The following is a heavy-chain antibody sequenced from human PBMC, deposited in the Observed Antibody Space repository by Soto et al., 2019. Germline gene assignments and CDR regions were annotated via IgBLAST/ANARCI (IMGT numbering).Heavy chain of an antibody. V-gene: IGHV1-69*08. CDR1: GGTFSSYT. J-gene: IGHJ6*02. CDR2: IIPILGIA. D-gene: IGHD3-10*01. Sequence: QVQLVQSGAEVKKPGSSVKVSCKASGGTFSSYTISWVRQAPGQGLEWMGRIIPILGIANYAQKFQGRVTMTADKSTSTAYMELSSLRSEDTAVYYCARDPAYSSGYYYYGMDVWGQGTTVTVSS. CDR3: ARDPAYSSGYYYYGMDV.